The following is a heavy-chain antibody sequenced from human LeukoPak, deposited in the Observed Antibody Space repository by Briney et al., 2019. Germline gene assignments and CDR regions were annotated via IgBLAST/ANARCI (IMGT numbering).Heavy chain of an antibody. D-gene: IGHD3-10*01. CDR2: INPNSGGT. V-gene: IGHV1-2*02. Sequence: ASVKVSCKASGHTFTSYAMNWVRQAPGQGLEWMGWINPNSGGTNYAQKFQGRVTMTRDTSISTAYMELSRLRSDDTAVYYCARDSGERGSGSYPIAYWGQGTLVTVSS. J-gene: IGHJ4*02. CDR3: ARDSGERGSGSYPIAY. CDR1: GHTFTSYA.